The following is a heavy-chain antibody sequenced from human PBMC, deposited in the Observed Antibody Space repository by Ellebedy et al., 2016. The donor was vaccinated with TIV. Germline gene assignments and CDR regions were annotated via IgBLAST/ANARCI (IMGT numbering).Heavy chain of an antibody. CDR3: AVGFSSGY. J-gene: IGHJ4*02. V-gene: IGHV3-7*01. CDR2: IKQDGTGK. D-gene: IGHD6-19*01. CDR1: GFTFSSYW. Sequence: GESLKISCAASGFTFSSYWMSWVRQAPGKGLEWVANIKQDGTGKYYVDSVKGRFTISRDNAKNSLYLQMNSLRAEDTAVYYCAVGFSSGYWGQGTLVTVSS.